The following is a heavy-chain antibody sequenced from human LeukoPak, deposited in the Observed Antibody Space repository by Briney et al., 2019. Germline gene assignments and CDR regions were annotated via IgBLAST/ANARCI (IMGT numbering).Heavy chain of an antibody. Sequence: PGGSLRLFCAASGFTLSSYAMLWARQAPGKGVEWVAVMSYEGSNKYYEDSVKGRFTISRDNSKNTLYLQMNSLRAEDTAVYYCARDRNYYDSSGYYSVAALDYWGQGTLVTVSS. CDR2: MSYEGSNK. V-gene: IGHV3-30*04. D-gene: IGHD3-22*01. CDR3: ARDRNYYDSSGYYSVAALDY. J-gene: IGHJ4*02. CDR1: GFTLSSYA.